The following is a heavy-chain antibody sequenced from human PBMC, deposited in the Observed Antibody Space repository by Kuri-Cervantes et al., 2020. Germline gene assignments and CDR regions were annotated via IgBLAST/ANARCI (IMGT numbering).Heavy chain of an antibody. J-gene: IGHJ4*02. Sequence: ESLKISCAASGFTFSSYSMNWVRQAPGKGLEWVSSISNTSASIYYADSVKGRFTISRDNAKKSLYLQMNSLRGEDTAVYYCARGYFDYWGQGTLVTVSS. CDR1: GFTFSSYS. CDR3: ARGYFDY. V-gene: IGHV3-48*01. CDR2: ISNTSASI.